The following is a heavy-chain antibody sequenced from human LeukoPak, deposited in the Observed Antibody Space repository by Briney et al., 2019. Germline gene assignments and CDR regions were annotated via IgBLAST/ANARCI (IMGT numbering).Heavy chain of an antibody. D-gene: IGHD6-13*01. V-gene: IGHV3-53*01. J-gene: IGHJ4*02. CDR1: GFTVSSNY. CDR3: ASAAAGTFDY. CDR2: IYSGGRT. Sequence: PGGSLRLSCAASGFTVSSNYMSWVRQAPGKGLEWVSVIYSGGRTYYADSVKGRFTISRDNSKNTLYLQMNSLRAEDTAVYYCASAAAGTFDYWGQGTLVTVSS.